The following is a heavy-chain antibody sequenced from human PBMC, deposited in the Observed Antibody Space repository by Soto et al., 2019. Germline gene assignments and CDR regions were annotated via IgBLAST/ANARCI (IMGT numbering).Heavy chain of an antibody. D-gene: IGHD3-3*01. CDR1: GFTFSSYW. J-gene: IGHJ5*02. Sequence: GGSLRLSCAASGFTFSSYWMSWVRQAPRKGLEWVANIKQDGSEKYYVDSVKGRFTISRDNAKNSLYLQMNSLRAEDTAVYYCAREITWSGYDWFDPWGQGTLVTVSS. CDR3: AREITWSGYDWFDP. V-gene: IGHV3-7*01. CDR2: IKQDGSEK.